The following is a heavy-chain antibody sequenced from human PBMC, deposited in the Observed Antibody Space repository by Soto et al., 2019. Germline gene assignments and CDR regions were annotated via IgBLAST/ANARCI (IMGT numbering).Heavy chain of an antibody. D-gene: IGHD2-15*01. V-gene: IGHV4-4*07. Sequence: SETLSLTCTVSGGSISNYYWSWIRQPAGKGLEWIGRIYTGGSTNYNPSLKSRVTMSTDTSKNQFSLRLTSVTAADTAVYYCARASVGPPGGGSWIMPFDYWGQGARGTVS. CDR2: IYTGGST. J-gene: IGHJ4*02. CDR1: GGSISNYY. CDR3: ARASVGPPGGGSWIMPFDY.